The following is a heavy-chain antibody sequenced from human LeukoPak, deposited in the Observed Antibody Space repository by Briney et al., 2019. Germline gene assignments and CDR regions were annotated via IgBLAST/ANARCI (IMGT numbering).Heavy chain of an antibody. D-gene: IGHD6-19*01. CDR3: ARLQVAGTDLEPPLFDY. V-gene: IGHV4-39*01. CDR2: IYYSGST. Sequence: SETLSLTCTVSGGSISSSSYYWGWIRQPPGKGLEWIGSIYYSGSTYYNPSLKSRVTISVDTSKNQFSLKLSSVTAEDTAVYYCARLQVAGTDLEPPLFDYWGQGALVTVSS. CDR1: GGSISSSSYY. J-gene: IGHJ4*02.